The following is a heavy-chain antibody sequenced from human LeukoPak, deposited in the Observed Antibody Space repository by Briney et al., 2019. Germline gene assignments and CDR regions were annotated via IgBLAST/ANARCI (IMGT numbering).Heavy chain of an antibody. CDR2: IKQDGSEK. J-gene: IGHJ4*02. D-gene: IGHD6-13*01. V-gene: IGHV3-7*01. Sequence: GSLRLSCVASGFTFSSYWMSCVRQAPGKGLEWVANIKQDGSEKDYVDFMKGRFTISRDNAKNSVYLQVNSLRAEDTAVYHCARIGYRSSSFDYWGQGTLVTVSS. CDR1: GFTFSSYW. CDR3: ARIGYRSSSFDY.